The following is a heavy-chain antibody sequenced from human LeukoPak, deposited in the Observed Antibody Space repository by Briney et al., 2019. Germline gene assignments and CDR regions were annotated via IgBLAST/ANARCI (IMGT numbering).Heavy chain of an antibody. D-gene: IGHD4-17*01. J-gene: IGHJ5*01. Sequence: SETLSLTCAVYGGSFSGYYWSWIRQRPGKGLEWIGEINHSGSTNYNPSLKSRVTISVDTSKNQFSLKLSSVTAADTAVYYCARSPRLRKNWFDPWGQGTLVTVSS. CDR2: INHSGST. V-gene: IGHV4-34*01. CDR1: GGSFSGYY. CDR3: ARSPRLRKNWFDP.